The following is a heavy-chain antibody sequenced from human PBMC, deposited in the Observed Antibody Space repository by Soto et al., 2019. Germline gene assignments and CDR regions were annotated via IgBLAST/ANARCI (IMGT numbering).Heavy chain of an antibody. CDR2: ISYDGSNK. CDR1: GFTFSSYG. D-gene: IGHD6-13*01. Sequence: GGSLRLSCAASGFTFSSYGMHWVRQAPGKGLEWAAVISYDGSNKYYADSVKGRFTISRDNSKNTLYLQMNSLRAEDTAVYYCAKDRHAANYYYYGMDVWGQGTTVTVSS. J-gene: IGHJ6*02. CDR3: AKDRHAANYYYYGMDV. V-gene: IGHV3-30*18.